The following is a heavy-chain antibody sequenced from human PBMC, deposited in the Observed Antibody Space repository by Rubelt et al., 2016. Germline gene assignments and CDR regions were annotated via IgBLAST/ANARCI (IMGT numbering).Heavy chain of an antibody. Sequence: QVQLQQWGAGLLKPSETLSLTCAVYGGSFSGYYWSWIRQPPGKGLEWIGEINHSGSTNYNPSLKSRVTRAVATSKNQFSLKLSSVTAADTAVYYCASGSSEWLMDAFDIWGQGTMVTVSS. V-gene: IGHV4-34*01. CDR3: ASGSSEWLMDAFDI. J-gene: IGHJ3*02. D-gene: IGHD6-19*01. CDR2: INHSGST. CDR1: GGSFSGYY.